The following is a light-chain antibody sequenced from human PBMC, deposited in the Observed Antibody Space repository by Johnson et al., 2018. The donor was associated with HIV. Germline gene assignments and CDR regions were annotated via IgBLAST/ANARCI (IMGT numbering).Light chain of an antibody. V-gene: IGLV1-51*01. CDR2: DNN. Sequence: QPVLTQPPSVSAAPGQKVTISCSGNTSKIENNYVSWYQQFPERAPKLLIYDNNKRPSGIPDRFSGSKSGTSATLGITGLQTGDEADYYCGTWDSSLSAVYVFGTGTKVTVL. CDR3: GTWDSSLSAVYV. CDR1: TSKIENNY. J-gene: IGLJ1*01.